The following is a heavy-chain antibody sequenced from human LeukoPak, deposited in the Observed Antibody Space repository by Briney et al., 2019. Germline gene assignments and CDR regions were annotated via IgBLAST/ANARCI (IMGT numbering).Heavy chain of an antibody. D-gene: IGHD6-6*01. CDR1: GYTFTSYY. J-gene: IGHJ4*02. Sequence: ASVKVSCKASGYTFTSYYMHWVRQAPGQGLEWMGIINPSGGSTSYAQKFQGRVTMTRDTSTSTVYMELSSLRSEDTAVYYCARVSRKSSIAARYYFDYWGQRTLVTVSS. CDR3: ARVSRKSSIAARYYFDY. CDR2: INPSGGST. V-gene: IGHV1-46*01.